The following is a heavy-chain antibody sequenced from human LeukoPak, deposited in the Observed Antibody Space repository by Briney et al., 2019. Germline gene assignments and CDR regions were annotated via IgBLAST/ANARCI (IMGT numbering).Heavy chain of an antibody. D-gene: IGHD2-8*01. CDR2: IIPNSGGT. CDR3: ARVWPCANGVCPDVFEY. V-gene: IGHV1-2*02. Sequence: ASVKVSCKASGYTFTGYYMHWVRQVPGQGLEWMGWIIPNSGGTHYAQKFQGRVTMTRDTSISSAYMELSSLTSDDTAVYYCARVWPCANGVCPDVFEYWGQGTLVTVSS. CDR1: GYTFTGYY. J-gene: IGHJ4*02.